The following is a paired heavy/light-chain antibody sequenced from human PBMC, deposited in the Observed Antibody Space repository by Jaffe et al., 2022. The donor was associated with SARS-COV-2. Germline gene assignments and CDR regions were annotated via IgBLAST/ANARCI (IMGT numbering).Heavy chain of an antibody. CDR1: GFSFSSYA. D-gene: IGHD2-8*01. V-gene: IGHV3-30*18. CDR3: AKEITNHYFDR. J-gene: IGHJ4*02. CDR2: ISYDGSNE. Sequence: QVQLVESGGGVVQPGRSLRLSCAASGFSFSSYAMHWVRQAPGKGLEWVAAISYDGSNEFYVDSVKGRFTISRDNSKNTLYLQMNSLRAEDTAVYYCAKEITNHYFDRWGQGTLVTVSS.
Light chain of an antibody. CDR1: QSLRSH. CDR3: QQRSSWPLT. CDR2: DAS. Sequence: EIVLTQSPATLSLSPGERATLSCRASQSLRSHLAWYQQKPGQAPRLLIYDASNRATGIPARFSGSGSGTDFTLTITSLEPEDFAVYYCQQRSSWPLTFGGGTRVEIK. J-gene: IGKJ4*01. V-gene: IGKV3-11*01.